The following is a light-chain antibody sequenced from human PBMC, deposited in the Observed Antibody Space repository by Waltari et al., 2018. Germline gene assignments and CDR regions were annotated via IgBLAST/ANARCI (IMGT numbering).Light chain of an antibody. J-gene: IGLJ1*01. V-gene: IGLV2-14*03. CDR3: SAYTRSGTYV. CDR1: SRYVGGYQS. CDR2: GVT. Sequence: QSALTQAASVSGSPGQSITISCTGTSRYVGGYQSASWFQQHPGQAPKVLIYGVTNRPSGVSNRFSGSKSGNTASLTISGLQAEDEADYYCSAYTRSGTYVFGTGTKVTVL.